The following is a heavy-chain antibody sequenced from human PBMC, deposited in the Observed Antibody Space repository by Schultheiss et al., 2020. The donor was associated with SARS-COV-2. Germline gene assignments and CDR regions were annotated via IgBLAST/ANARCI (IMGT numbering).Heavy chain of an antibody. CDR2: ISSSSSYI. CDR1: GFSFSGSG. J-gene: IGHJ4*02. CDR3: ARDGALEGSDY. V-gene: IGHV3-21*01. D-gene: IGHD1-1*01. Sequence: GGSLRLSCVTSGFSFSGSGIYWVRQASGKGLEWVSSISSSSSYIYCADSVKGRFTISRDNSKNTLYLQMNSLRAEDTALYYYARDGALEGSDYCGQGTLVTVSS.